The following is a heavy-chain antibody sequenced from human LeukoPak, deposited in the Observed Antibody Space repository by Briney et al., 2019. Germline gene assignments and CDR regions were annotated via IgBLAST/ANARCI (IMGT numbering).Heavy chain of an antibody. Sequence: SETLSLTCTVSGGSISPYYWNWLRQPPEKGLEWIGYIFYSGSSNYNPSLKSRITILVDTSKNQFSLKLSSVSAADTAVYYCARDGYNYDSGSDYHNWFDPWGQGTLVTVSS. CDR3: ARDGYNYDSGSDYHNWFDP. CDR2: IFYSGSS. V-gene: IGHV4-59*01. D-gene: IGHD3-10*01. J-gene: IGHJ5*02. CDR1: GGSISPYY.